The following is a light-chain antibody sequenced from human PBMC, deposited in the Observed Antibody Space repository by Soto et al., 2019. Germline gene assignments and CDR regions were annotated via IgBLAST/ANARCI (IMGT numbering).Light chain of an antibody. V-gene: IGKV1-12*01. Sequence: DIQMTQSPSSVSASVGDRVTITCRASQGISSLLAWYQQKPGKAPKLLIYAASSLQSGVPSRFSGSGSGTAFNLTISSLQPEDFATYYRQQANSFPITFGQGTRLEIK. CDR3: QQANSFPIT. J-gene: IGKJ5*01. CDR2: AAS. CDR1: QGISSL.